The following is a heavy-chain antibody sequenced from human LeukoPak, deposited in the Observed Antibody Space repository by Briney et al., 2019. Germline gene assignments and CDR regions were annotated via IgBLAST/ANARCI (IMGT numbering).Heavy chain of an antibody. Sequence: GGSLRLSRAASGFTFSSYAMSWVRQAPGKGLEWVSAISGSGGSTYYADSVKGRLTISRDNSKSTLYLQMNSLRAEDTAVYYCAKEEWLFYFDYWGQGTLVTVSS. J-gene: IGHJ4*02. CDR3: AKEEWLFYFDY. CDR2: ISGSGGST. CDR1: GFTFSSYA. V-gene: IGHV3-23*01. D-gene: IGHD3-3*01.